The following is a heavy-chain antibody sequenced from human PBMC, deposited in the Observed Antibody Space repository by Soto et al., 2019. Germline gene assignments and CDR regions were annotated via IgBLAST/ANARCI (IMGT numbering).Heavy chain of an antibody. D-gene: IGHD2-21*02. V-gene: IGHV1-2*04. CDR1: GYTFTGYY. Sequence: QVQLVQSGAEVKKPGASVKVSCKASGYTFTGYYMHWMRQAPGQGLEWMGWINPNSGGTNYAQKFQGWVTMTRDTSISTAYMELSRLRSDDTAVYYCARSPGGVVTAMYYFDYWGQGTLVTVSS. CDR2: INPNSGGT. J-gene: IGHJ4*02. CDR3: ARSPGGVVTAMYYFDY.